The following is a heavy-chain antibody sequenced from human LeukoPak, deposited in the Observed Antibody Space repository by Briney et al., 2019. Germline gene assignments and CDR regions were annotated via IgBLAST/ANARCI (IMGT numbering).Heavy chain of an antibody. D-gene: IGHD3-9*01. V-gene: IGHV4-34*01. J-gene: IGHJ4*02. CDR1: GGSFSGYY. Sequence: SETLSLTCAVYGGSFSGYYWSWIRQPPGKGLEWIGEINHSGSTNYNPSLKSRVTISVDTSKNQFSLKLSSVAAADTAVYYCARVKSRHFDWGGLDYWGQGTLVTVSS. CDR3: ARVKSRHFDWGGLDY. CDR2: INHSGST.